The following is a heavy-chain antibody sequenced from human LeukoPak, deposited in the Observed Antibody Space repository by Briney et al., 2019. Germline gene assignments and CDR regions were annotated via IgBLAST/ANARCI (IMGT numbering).Heavy chain of an antibody. CDR1: VRSISISNS. CDR3: ARNNWSDAAGAFDI. J-gene: IGHJ3*02. D-gene: IGHD1-1*01. V-gene: IGHV4-4*02. CDR2: IYHSGST. Sequence: KPSGTLSLTCAVSVRSISISNSWSSVRQPPGKGLEWIEEIYHSGSTNYNASLKSRVTISVDKSKNQFSLKLSSVTAADTAVYYCARNNWSDAAGAFDIWGQGTMVTVSS.